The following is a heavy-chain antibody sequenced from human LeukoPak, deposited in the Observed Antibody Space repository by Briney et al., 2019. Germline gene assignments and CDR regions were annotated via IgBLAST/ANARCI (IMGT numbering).Heavy chain of an antibody. D-gene: IGHD4-23*01. V-gene: IGHV4-59*01. CDR1: GGSISSYY. CDR3: ARGTTVVEYYFDY. J-gene: IGHJ4*02. CDR2: IYYSGST. Sequence: SETLSLTCTVSGGSISSYYWSWIRQPPGKGLEWIGYIYYSGSTNYNPSLESRVTISVDTSKNQFSLKLSSVTAADTAVYYCARGTTVVEYYFDYWGQGTLVTVSS.